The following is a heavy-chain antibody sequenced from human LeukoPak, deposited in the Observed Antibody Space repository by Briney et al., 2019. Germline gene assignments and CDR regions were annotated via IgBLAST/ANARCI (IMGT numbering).Heavy chain of an antibody. CDR1: GGSISSSSYY. CDR2: IYYSGST. Sequence: PSETLSLTRTVSGGSISSSSYYWGWIRQPPGKGLEWIGSIYYSGSTYYNPSLKSRVTISVDTSKNQFSLKLSSVTAADTAVYYCARHGGLRSAYSSAFDPWGQGTLVTVSS. V-gene: IGHV4-39*01. D-gene: IGHD6-19*01. CDR3: ARHGGLRSAYSSAFDP. J-gene: IGHJ5*02.